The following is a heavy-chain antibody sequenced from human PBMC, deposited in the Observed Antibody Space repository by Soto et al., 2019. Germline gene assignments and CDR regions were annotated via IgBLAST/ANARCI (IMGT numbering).Heavy chain of an antibody. CDR1: GYTFTGYY. D-gene: IGHD3-10*01. J-gene: IGHJ6*02. Sequence: GASVKVSFQASGYTFTGYYMPWVGQAPGQGLERMGWINPNSGGTNYAQKFQGWVTMTRDTSISTAYMELSRLRSDDTAVYYCARAFFGSGSYYNYYYYGMDVWGQGTTVTVSS. CDR3: ARAFFGSGSYYNYYYYGMDV. V-gene: IGHV1-2*04. CDR2: INPNSGGT.